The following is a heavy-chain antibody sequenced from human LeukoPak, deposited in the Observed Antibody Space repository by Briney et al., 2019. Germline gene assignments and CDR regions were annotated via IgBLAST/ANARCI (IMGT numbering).Heavy chain of an antibody. CDR3: AASTYYDFWSGYSARIVLYGMDV. CDR2: IVVCRGNT. V-gene: IGHV1-58*02. Sequence: TSVKVSCKASGFTFTSSAMQWVRQARGQRVEGLGWIVVCRGNTNYAPKFQERVTITRNRYTSTAYMELSSLRYEDTAVYYCAASTYYDFWSGYSARIVLYGMDVWGQGTTVTVS. J-gene: IGHJ6*02. D-gene: IGHD3-3*01. CDR1: GFTFTSSA.